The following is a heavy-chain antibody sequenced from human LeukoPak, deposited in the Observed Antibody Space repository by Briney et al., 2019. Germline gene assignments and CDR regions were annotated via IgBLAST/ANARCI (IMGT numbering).Heavy chain of an antibody. CDR2: ISAYNDNT. V-gene: IGHV1-18*01. CDR3: AGSGDGYCTTIPCYTESPFDY. D-gene: IGHD2-8*01. Sequence: ASVKVSCKASGYTFNSYGITWVRQAPGQGLEWMGWISAYNDNTNYAQKLQGRVTMTTDTSTSTAYMELRSLRSDDTAVYYCAGSGDGYCTTIPCYTESPFDYWGQGTLVTVSS. J-gene: IGHJ4*02. CDR1: GYTFNSYG.